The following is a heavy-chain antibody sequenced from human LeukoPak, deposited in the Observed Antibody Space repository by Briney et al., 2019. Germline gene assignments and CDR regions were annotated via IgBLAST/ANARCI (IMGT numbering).Heavy chain of an antibody. Sequence: ASVKVSCKASGYTFTSYDINWVRQATGQGLEWMGRMNPNSGNTGYAQKFQGRVTMTRNTSISTAYTELSSLRSEDTAVYYCASERYYYDSSGPLYYYYGMDVWGQGTTVTVSS. CDR1: GYTFTSYD. CDR3: ASERYYYDSSGPLYYYYGMDV. V-gene: IGHV1-8*01. CDR2: MNPNSGNT. D-gene: IGHD3-22*01. J-gene: IGHJ6*02.